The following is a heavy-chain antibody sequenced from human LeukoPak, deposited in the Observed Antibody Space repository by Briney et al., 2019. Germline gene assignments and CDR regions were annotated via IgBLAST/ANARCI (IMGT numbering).Heavy chain of an antibody. Sequence: PSETLPLTCTVSGGSINSYYWNWIRQPPGKGLEWIGYIYYSGSTNYNPSLKSRVTISVDTSKNQFSLKLSSVTAADTAVYYCARDRWISSYFDYWGQGTLVTVSS. D-gene: IGHD4-23*01. CDR2: IYYSGST. J-gene: IGHJ4*02. V-gene: IGHV4-59*01. CDR1: GGSINSYY. CDR3: ARDRWISSYFDY.